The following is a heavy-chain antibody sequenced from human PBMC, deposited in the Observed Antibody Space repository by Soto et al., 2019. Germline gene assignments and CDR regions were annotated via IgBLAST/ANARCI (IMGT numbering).Heavy chain of an antibody. CDR2: INPAGGTT. J-gene: IGHJ4*02. Sequence: QVQLVQSGAEVKKPGASVRISCRASGYSFTSTYVHWVRQAPGQGPEWMGIINPAGGTTYYAQKLQARLTITSDTSTDTVFMDLNDLTFDTTAVYFWSLIVVTYVDKWGQGTVLTVSS. D-gene: IGHD3-22*01. CDR3: SLIVVTYVDK. CDR1: GYSFTSTY. V-gene: IGHV1-46*04.